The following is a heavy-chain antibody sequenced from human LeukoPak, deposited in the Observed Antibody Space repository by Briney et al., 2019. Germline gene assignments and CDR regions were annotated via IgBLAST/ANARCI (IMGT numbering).Heavy chain of an antibody. D-gene: IGHD3-16*01. CDR3: ARLMGLRLEEGSFFDY. V-gene: IGHV4-59*08. CDR2: IYYSGST. Sequence: SSETLSLTCTVSGGSISPYYWSWIRQPPGKGLQWIGYIYYSGSTTYNPSLKSRVTISVDTSKNQLSLKLSSVTAADTAVYYCARLMGLRLEEGSFFDYWGQGALVTVSS. CDR1: GGSISPYY. J-gene: IGHJ4*02.